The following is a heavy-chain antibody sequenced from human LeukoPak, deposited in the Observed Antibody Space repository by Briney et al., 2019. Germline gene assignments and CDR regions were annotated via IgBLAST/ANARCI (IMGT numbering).Heavy chain of an antibody. D-gene: IGHD6-6*01. CDR2: ISAYNGNT. Sequence: ASVKVSCKASGYTFTSYGISWVRQAPGQGLEGMGWISAYNGNTNYAQKLQGRVTMTTDTYTSTAYMALRSLRSDDTAVYYCAGDGAYSSSSGYWGQGTLVTVSS. J-gene: IGHJ4*02. V-gene: IGHV1-18*01. CDR1: GYTFTSYG. CDR3: AGDGAYSSSSGY.